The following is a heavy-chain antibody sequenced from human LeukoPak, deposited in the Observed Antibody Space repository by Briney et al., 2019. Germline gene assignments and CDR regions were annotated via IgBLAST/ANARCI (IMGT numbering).Heavy chain of an antibody. CDR1: GGTFSSYT. V-gene: IGHV1-69*02. Sequence: SVKVSCKASGGTFSSYTISWVRQAPGQGLEWMGRIIPILGIANYAQKFQGRVTITADKSTSTAYMELSSLRSEDTAVYYCARTGGYCSGGSCYPNYGMDVWGQGTTVTVSS. CDR3: ARTGGYCSGGSCYPNYGMDV. D-gene: IGHD2-15*01. J-gene: IGHJ6*02. CDR2: IIPILGIA.